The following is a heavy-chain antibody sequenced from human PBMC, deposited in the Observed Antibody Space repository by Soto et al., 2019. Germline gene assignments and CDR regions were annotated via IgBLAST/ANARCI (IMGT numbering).Heavy chain of an antibody. J-gene: IGHJ6*02. CDR1: GGTFSSYA. CDR2: IIPIFGTA. CDR3: ARDLSGITGTSRPYYYYGMDV. D-gene: IGHD1-7*01. V-gene: IGHV1-69*01. Sequence: QVQLVQSVAEVKKPGSSLKVSCKASGGTFSSYAISWVRQAPGQGLEWMGGIIPIFGTANYAQKFQGRVTITADESTSTAYMELSSLRSEDTAVYYCARDLSGITGTSRPYYYYGMDVWGQGTTVTVSS.